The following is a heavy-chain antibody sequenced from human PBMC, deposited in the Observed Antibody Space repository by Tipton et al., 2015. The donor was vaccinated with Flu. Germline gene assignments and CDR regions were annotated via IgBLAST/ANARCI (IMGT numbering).Heavy chain of an antibody. CDR1: GFTFSSYA. CDR3: ANGGAAMLSYFDY. J-gene: IGHJ4*02. Sequence: SLRLSCAASGFTFSSYAMSWVRQAPGKGLEWVSAISGSGGSTYYADSVKGRFTISRDNSKNTLYLQMNSLRAEDTAVYYCANGGAAMLSYFDYWGQGTLVTVSS. V-gene: IGHV3-23*01. D-gene: IGHD2-2*01. CDR2: ISGSGGST.